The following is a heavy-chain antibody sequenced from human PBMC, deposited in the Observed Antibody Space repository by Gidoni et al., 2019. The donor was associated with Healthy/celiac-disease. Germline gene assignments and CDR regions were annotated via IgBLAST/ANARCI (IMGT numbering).Heavy chain of an antibody. CDR3: AKDRGFGY. V-gene: IGHV3-23*01. Sequence: APGKGLEWVSAISGSGGSTYYADSVKGRFTISRDNSKNTLYLQMNSLRAEDTAVYYCAKDRGFGYWSQGTLVTVSS. J-gene: IGHJ4*02. CDR2: ISGSGGST. D-gene: IGHD3-10*01.